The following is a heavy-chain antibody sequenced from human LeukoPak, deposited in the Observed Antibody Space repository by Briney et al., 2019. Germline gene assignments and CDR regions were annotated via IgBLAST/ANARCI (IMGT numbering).Heavy chain of an antibody. CDR3: ARQQDCSGGSCYAQDAFDI. CDR2: IYYSGGT. Sequence: PSEALSLTCTVSGGSISSSSYYWGWIRQPPGKGLEWIGCIYYSGGTYYNPSLKSRVTISVDTSKNQFSLKLSSVTAADTAVYYCARQQDCSGGSCYAQDAFDIWGQGTMVTVSS. D-gene: IGHD2-15*01. CDR1: GGSISSSSYY. V-gene: IGHV4-39*01. J-gene: IGHJ3*02.